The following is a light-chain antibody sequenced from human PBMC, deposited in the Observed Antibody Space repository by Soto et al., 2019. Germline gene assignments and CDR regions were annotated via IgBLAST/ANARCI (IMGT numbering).Light chain of an antibody. CDR2: MAS. Sequence: IQMTQSPSTLSASAGDRVTITCRASQSISPYLAWYQQKPGKAPKLLIYMASSLQSGVPSRFSGSGSGTEFTITIISLQPDDFATYFCQQSNSYPWTFGQGTQLDIK. CDR1: QSISPY. CDR3: QQSNSYPWT. J-gene: IGKJ1*01. V-gene: IGKV1-5*03.